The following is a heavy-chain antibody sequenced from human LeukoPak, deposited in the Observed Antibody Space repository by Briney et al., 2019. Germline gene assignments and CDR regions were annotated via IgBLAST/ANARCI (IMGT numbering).Heavy chain of an antibody. J-gene: IGHJ6*02. V-gene: IGHV3-64*01. D-gene: IGHD3-22*01. CDR3: ARDHRPYYYDSSGSRNYYYGMDV. Sequence: GGSLRLSCAASGFTFSSYAMHWVRQAPGKGLEYVSAIRSNGRSTYYANSVKGRFTIYRDNSKNTLYLQMGSLRAEDMAVYYCARDHRPYYYDSSGSRNYYYGMDVWGQGTTVTVSS. CDR1: GFTFSSYA. CDR2: IRSNGRST.